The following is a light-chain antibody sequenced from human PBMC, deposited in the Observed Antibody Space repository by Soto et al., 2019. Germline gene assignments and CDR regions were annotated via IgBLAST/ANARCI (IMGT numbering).Light chain of an antibody. Sequence: QSVLTQPPSASGTPGQRVTISCSGSSSNIGSNTVNWYQQLPGTAPKLLIYGNNQRPSGVPDRFSGSKSGTSASLAISGLHSEDEADYYGAAWDDSLNAYVFGTGTNVTVL. CDR1: SSNIGSNT. J-gene: IGLJ1*01. CDR3: AAWDDSLNAYV. V-gene: IGLV1-44*01. CDR2: GNN.